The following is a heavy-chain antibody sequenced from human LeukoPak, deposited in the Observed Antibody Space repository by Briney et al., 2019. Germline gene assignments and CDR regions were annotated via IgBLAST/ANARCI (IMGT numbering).Heavy chain of an antibody. D-gene: IGHD5-18*01. CDR3: ARDLSGVTGYTYGRGIDY. V-gene: IGHV3-21*01. CDR1: GFTFSSYA. Sequence: GGSLRLSCAASGFTFSSYAMNWVRQAPGKGLEWVSSISHSGSISYADSVKGRFTISRDNAKTSLYLQMNSLRAEDTAVYYCARDLSGVTGYTYGRGIDYWGQGTLVTVSS. J-gene: IGHJ4*02. CDR2: ISHSGSI.